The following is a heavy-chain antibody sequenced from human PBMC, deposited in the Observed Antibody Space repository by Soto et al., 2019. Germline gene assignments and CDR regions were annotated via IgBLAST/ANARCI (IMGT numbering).Heavy chain of an antibody. CDR3: ASGYSYGYFFDY. CDR1: GGSISSYY. V-gene: IGHV4-59*01. J-gene: IGHJ4*02. D-gene: IGHD5-18*01. CDR2: IYYSGST. Sequence: SETLSLTCTVSGGSISSYYWSWIRQPPGKGLEWIGYIYYSGSTNYNPSLKSRVTISVDTSKNQFSLKLSSVTAADTAVYYCASGYSYGYFFDYWGQGTLVTISS.